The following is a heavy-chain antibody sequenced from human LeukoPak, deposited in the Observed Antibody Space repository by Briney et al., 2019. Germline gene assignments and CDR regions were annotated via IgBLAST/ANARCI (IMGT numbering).Heavy chain of an antibody. D-gene: IGHD3-3*01. CDR2: ISAYNGNT. J-gene: IGHJ4*02. CDR1: GYTFTCYG. V-gene: IGHV1-18*01. Sequence: ASVKVSCKASGYTFTCYGISWVRQSPGQGLEWMGWISAYNGNTNYAQKFQGRVTMTEDTSTDTDYMELSSLRSEDTAVYYCATVSPRITIFGVVIRSFGYFDYWGQGTLVTVSS. CDR3: ATVSPRITIFGVVIRSFGYFDY.